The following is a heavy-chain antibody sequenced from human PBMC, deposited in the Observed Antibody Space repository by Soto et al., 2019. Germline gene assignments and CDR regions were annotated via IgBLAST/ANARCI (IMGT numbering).Heavy chain of an antibody. CDR2: IIPIFGTA. CDR1: GGTFSSYA. Sequence: QVQLVQSGAEVKKPGSSVKVSCKASGGTFSSYAISWVRQAPGQGLEWMGGIIPIFGTANYALKFQGRVTITVGESSITAHMELSSLRYEDTAVYYCASDRRACYYGSGSLHAFDIWGQGTMVTVSS. V-gene: IGHV1-69*01. J-gene: IGHJ3*02. D-gene: IGHD3-10*01. CDR3: ASDRRACYYGSGSLHAFDI.